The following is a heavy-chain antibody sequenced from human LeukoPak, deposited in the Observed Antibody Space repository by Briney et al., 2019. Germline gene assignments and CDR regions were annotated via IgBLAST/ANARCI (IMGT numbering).Heavy chain of an antibody. D-gene: IGHD2-21*02. CDR3: AKDLGPYCGGDCSRPYDY. Sequence: GGSLRLSCAASGFTFSTYGMSWVRQAPGKGLDWVSGISGSGGRTTYADSVAGRFTVSRGNSKTTLYLQMNSLRAEDTAVYYCAKDLGPYCGGDCSRPYDYWGQGTPVTVSS. J-gene: IGHJ4*02. CDR1: GFTFSTYG. CDR2: ISGSGGRT. V-gene: IGHV3-23*01.